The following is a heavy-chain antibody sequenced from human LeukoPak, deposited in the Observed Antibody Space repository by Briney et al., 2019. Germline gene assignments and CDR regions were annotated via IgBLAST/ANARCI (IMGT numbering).Heavy chain of an antibody. CDR2: ISYDGSNK. V-gene: IGHV3-30-3*01. D-gene: IGHD3-16*01. Sequence: GGSLRLSCAASGFTFSSYAMHWVRQAPGKGLEWVAVISYDGSNKYYADSVKGRFTISRDNSKNTLYLQMNSLRAEDTAVYYCASGGPLPGYWGQGTLVTVSS. CDR3: ASGGPLPGY. CDR1: GFTFSSYA. J-gene: IGHJ4*02.